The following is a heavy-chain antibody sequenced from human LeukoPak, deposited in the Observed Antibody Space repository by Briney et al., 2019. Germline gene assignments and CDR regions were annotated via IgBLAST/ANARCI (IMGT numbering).Heavy chain of an antibody. CDR1: GFTFSSYS. CDR2: ISSSSSYI. CDR3: ARGDVDTPGY. Sequence: PGGSLRLSCAASGFTFSSYSVNWVRQAPGKGLEWVSSISSSSSYIYYADSVKGRFTISRDNAKNSLYLQMNSLRAEDTAVYYCARGDVDTPGYWGQGTLVTVSS. D-gene: IGHD5-18*01. J-gene: IGHJ4*02. V-gene: IGHV3-21*01.